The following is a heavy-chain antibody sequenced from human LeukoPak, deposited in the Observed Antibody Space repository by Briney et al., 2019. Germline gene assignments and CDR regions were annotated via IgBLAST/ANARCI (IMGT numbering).Heavy chain of an antibody. CDR3: ARAPAYDFWSGYYFDY. Sequence: SETLSLTCTVSGGSISSYYWSWIRQPPGKGLEWIGYIYYSGSTNYNPSLKSRVTISVDTSKNQFSLKLSSVTAADTAVYYCARAPAYDFWSGYYFDYWGQGTLVTVSS. J-gene: IGHJ4*02. CDR1: GGSISSYY. D-gene: IGHD3-3*01. V-gene: IGHV4-59*01. CDR2: IYYSGST.